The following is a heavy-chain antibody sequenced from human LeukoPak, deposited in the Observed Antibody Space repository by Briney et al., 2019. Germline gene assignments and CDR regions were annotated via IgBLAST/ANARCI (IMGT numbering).Heavy chain of an antibody. CDR1: GFTFSSSA. CDR2: ISGSGSGGST. J-gene: IGHJ6*03. D-gene: IGHD1-20*01. V-gene: IGHV3-23*01. Sequence: PGRSLRLSCAASGFTFSSSAMSWVRQAPGKGLEWVSSISGSGSGGSTYYADSVKGRFTISRDNSKNTLYLQMNSLRAEDTAVYYCARDRSWYNWNDELPNYYYYYYMDVWGKGTTVTVSS. CDR3: ARDRSWYNWNDELPNYYYYYYMDV.